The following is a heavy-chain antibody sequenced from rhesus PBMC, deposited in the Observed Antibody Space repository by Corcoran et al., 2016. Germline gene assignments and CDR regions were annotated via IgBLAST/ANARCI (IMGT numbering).Heavy chain of an antibody. CDR3: ARDRFYGSSYVAYFDY. CDR2: IYGSGSST. Sequence: QLQLQESGPGLVKPSETLSVTCAVSGGSISSSYWSWIRQAPGKGLGWIGYIYGSGSSTNYNPSLKSRVTLSVYTSKNQLSLKLSSVTTADTAVYYCARDRFYGSSYVAYFDYWGQGVLVTVSS. J-gene: IGHJ4*01. V-gene: IGHV4-169*02. D-gene: IGHD4-29*01. CDR1: GGSISSSY.